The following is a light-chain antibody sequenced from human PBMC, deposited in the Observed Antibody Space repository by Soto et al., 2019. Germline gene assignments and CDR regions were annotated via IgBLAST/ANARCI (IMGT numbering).Light chain of an antibody. CDR3: QQYASSQLN. V-gene: IGKV3-20*01. Sequence: GERGTFSCITSHRVSSTSLACYQKRPGQAPRLFIYGASSRATGIPDRFSGSGSGTDFTLTISRLEPEDSAVYYCQQYASSQLNFGGGTKVDIK. J-gene: IGKJ4*01. CDR1: HRVSSTS. CDR2: GAS.